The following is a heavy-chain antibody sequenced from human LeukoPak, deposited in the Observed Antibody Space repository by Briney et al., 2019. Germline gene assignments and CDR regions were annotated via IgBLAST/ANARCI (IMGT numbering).Heavy chain of an antibody. J-gene: IGHJ5*02. CDR3: ARDFSVGCSGGSCYSGWFDP. D-gene: IGHD2-15*01. V-gene: IGHV1-69*13. CDR2: IIPIFGTA. Sequence: SVKVSCKASGGTFSSYAISWVQQAPGQGLEWMGGIIPIFGTANYAQKFQGRVTITADESTSTAYMELSSLRSEDTAVYYCARDFSVGCSGGSCYSGWFDPWGQGTLVTVSS. CDR1: GGTFSSYA.